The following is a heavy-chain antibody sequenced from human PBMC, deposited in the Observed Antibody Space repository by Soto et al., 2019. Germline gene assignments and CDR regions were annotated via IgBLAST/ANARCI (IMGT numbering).Heavy chain of an antibody. CDR1: GGTFSCYA. Sequence: QVQLVQSGAKVKKPGSSVKVSCKASGGTFSCYAISWVLQAPGQGLEWMGGIIPIFGTANYAQKFQGRVTITADESTSTASMELSSLRSEDTAVYYCAREVGATLNGFDPWGQGTLVTVSS. V-gene: IGHV1-69*01. J-gene: IGHJ5*02. D-gene: IGHD1-26*01. CDR2: IIPIFGTA. CDR3: AREVGATLNGFDP.